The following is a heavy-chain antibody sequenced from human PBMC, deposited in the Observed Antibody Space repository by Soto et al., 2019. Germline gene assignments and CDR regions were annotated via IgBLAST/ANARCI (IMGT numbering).Heavy chain of an antibody. V-gene: IGHV3-23*01. CDR1: GFTFRSYA. CDR2: VSGSGVST. CDR3: AKEEEDTGMVYYYYYGMDV. Sequence: GGSLRLSCAASGFTFRSYAMSWVRQAPGKGLEWVSAVSGSGVSTYYADSVKGRFTISRDNSKNTLYLQMNSLRAEDTAVYYCAKEEEDTGMVYYYYYGMDVWGQGTTVTVSS. D-gene: IGHD5-18*01. J-gene: IGHJ6*02.